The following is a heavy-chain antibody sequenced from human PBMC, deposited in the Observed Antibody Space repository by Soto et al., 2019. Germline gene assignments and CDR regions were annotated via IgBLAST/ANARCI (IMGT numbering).Heavy chain of an antibody. CDR3: ARSPKLERRLLRVCWFDP. CDR2: ISSSGSTI. D-gene: IGHD1-1*01. J-gene: IGHJ5*02. CDR1: GFTFSSYE. Sequence: PGGSLRLSCAASGFTFSSYELNWVRQAPGKGLEWVSYISSSGSTIYYADSVKGRFTISRDNAKNSLYLQMNRLRDEDTAVYYCARSPKLERRLLRVCWFDPWGQGTLVTVSS. V-gene: IGHV3-48*03.